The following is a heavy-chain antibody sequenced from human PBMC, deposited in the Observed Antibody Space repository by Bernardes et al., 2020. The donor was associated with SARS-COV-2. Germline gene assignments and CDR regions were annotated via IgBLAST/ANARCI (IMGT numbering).Heavy chain of an antibody. D-gene: IGHD3-22*01. J-gene: IGHJ5*02. Sequence: ASVKVSCQASGYTFIDYYIHWVRQAPGQGLEWMGWINPKSGGTEYAQKFQGRVTMTRDTSISTAYMELSSLRSDDTAVYYCAIVVRYITSIVAIDHWGQGTLVTVSS. CDR2: INPKSGGT. CDR3: AIVVRYITSIVAIDH. CDR1: GYTFIDYY. V-gene: IGHV1-2*02.